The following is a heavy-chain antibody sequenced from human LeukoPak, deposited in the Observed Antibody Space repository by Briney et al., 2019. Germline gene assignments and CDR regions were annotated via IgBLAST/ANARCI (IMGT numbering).Heavy chain of an antibody. CDR3: AKDYKIYDSSGYPFDY. V-gene: IGHV3-23*01. CDR2: VTENGGST. J-gene: IGHJ4*02. D-gene: IGHD3-22*01. Sequence: HSGGSLRLSCAASGFTVSSNYMSCVRQAPGKGLEWVSGVTENGGSTYYADSVKGRFTISRDNSKNTLYLQMNSLRAEDTAVYYCAKDYKIYDSSGYPFDYWGQGTLVTVSS. CDR1: GFTVSSNY.